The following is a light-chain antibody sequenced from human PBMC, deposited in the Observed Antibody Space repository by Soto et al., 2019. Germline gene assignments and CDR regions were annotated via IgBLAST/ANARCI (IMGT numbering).Light chain of an antibody. CDR1: SSDVGSYNL. J-gene: IGLJ2*01. V-gene: IGLV2-23*01. Sequence: QSVLTQPASVSGSPGQSITISCTGTSSDVGSYNLVSWYQQHPGKAPKLMIYEGSKRPSGVSNRFSGSKSGNTASLTISGLQVEDEADYYCCSFAGLNTLLFGGGTKLTVL. CDR2: EGS. CDR3: CSFAGLNTLL.